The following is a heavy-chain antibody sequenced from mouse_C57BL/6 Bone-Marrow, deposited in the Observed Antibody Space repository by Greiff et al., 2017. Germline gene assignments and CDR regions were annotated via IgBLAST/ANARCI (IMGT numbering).Heavy chain of an antibody. D-gene: IGHD2-1*01. V-gene: IGHV1-63*01. Sequence: QVQLQQSGAELVRPGTSVKMSCKDSGYTFTNYWIGWAKQRPGHGLEWIGDIYPGGGYTNYNEKFKGKATLTADKSSSTAYMQFSSLTSEDSAIYYCARYALYGNYDYWGQGTTLTVSS. J-gene: IGHJ2*01. CDR3: ARYALYGNYDY. CDR1: GYTFTNYW. CDR2: IYPGGGYT.